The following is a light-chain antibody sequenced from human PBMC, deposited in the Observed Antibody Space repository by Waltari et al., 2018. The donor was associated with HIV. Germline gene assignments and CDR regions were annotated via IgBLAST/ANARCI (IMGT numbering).Light chain of an antibody. CDR2: KSS. Sequence: ILLTQSPSTLSAFVGDRVSITCRASLSVNTWLAWYQKKPGRPPKLLIYKSSILQVGVPTRFSGSGSGTNFTLTITSLQPDDFATYYCQQYDSAPSFGQGTRL. J-gene: IGKJ5*01. CDR3: QQYDSAPS. CDR1: LSVNTW. V-gene: IGKV1-5*03.